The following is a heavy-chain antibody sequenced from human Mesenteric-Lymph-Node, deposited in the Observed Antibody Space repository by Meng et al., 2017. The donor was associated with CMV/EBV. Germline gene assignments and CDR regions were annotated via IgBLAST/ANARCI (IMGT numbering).Heavy chain of an antibody. CDR2: IYSGGGI. V-gene: IGHV3-66*01. J-gene: IGHJ6*02. Sequence: GESLKISCAASGLSVSSNYMSWVRQAPGKGLEWVSVIYSGGGIEYADSVMGRFTISRDNSKNTLYLQMNTLRTEDTVVYYCARDPNNEFILIRGAGRYGMDVWGQGTTVTVSS. CDR3: ARDPNNEFILIRGAGRYGMDV. CDR1: GLSVSSNY. D-gene: IGHD3-16*02.